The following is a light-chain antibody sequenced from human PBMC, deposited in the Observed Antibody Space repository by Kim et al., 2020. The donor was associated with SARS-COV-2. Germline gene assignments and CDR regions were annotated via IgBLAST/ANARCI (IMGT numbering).Light chain of an antibody. CDR2: GAS. Sequence: EIVLRQSPGTQSLSPGERASLSCRARKSVSSDYLAWYQQRPGQAPRLLIYGASSRATGIPDRFSGSGSGTDFTLSISRLEPEDFAVYYCLQYGSSPTFSRGTKVDIK. V-gene: IGKV3-20*01. J-gene: IGKJ4*02. CDR3: LQYGSSPT. CDR1: KSVSSDY.